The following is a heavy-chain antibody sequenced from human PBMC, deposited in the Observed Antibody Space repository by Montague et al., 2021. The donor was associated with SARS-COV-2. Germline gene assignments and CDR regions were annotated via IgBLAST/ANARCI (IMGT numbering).Heavy chain of an antibody. Sequence: SETLSLTCTASGDSISTSYWAWIRQPPGKGLEWIGCVYYSGRSSYNSSLKSRVTISVDTSKNQFSLKLSSVTAADTAVYYCARSLDPSGTYYLPYWGQGTLVTVSS. CDR1: GDSISTSY. CDR2: VYYSGRS. D-gene: IGHD3-10*01. CDR3: ARSLDPSGTYYLPY. J-gene: IGHJ4*02. V-gene: IGHV4-59*01.